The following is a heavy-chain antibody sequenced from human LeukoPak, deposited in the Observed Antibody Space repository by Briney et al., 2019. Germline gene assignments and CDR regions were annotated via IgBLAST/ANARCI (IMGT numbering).Heavy chain of an antibody. CDR1: GYTFTSYY. CDR3: ARVIQGEIVGAIGTGFDP. J-gene: IGHJ5*02. Sequence: ASVKVSCKASGYTFTSYYMHWVRQAPGQGLEWMGIINPSGGSTSYAQKFQGRVTMTRDTSTSTVYMELSSLRSEDTAVYYCARVIQGEIVGAIGTGFDPWGQGTLVTVSS. CDR2: INPSGGST. V-gene: IGHV1-46*01. D-gene: IGHD1-26*01.